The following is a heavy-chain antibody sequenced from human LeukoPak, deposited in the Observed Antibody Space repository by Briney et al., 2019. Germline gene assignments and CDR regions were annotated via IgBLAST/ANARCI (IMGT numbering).Heavy chain of an antibody. Sequence: SVTLSLTCTVSGGSISSYYWSWIRQPAGKGLEWIGHIYTSGSTNYNPSLKSRVTMSVDTSKSQFSLKLSSVTAADTAVYYCARAALYCSGGSCYLSWFDPWGQGTLVTVSS. D-gene: IGHD2-15*01. CDR1: GGSISSYY. J-gene: IGHJ5*02. CDR3: ARAALYCSGGSCYLSWFDP. CDR2: IYTSGST. V-gene: IGHV4-4*07.